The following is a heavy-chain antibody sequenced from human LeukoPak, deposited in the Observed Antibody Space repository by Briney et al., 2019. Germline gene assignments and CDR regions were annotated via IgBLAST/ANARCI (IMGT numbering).Heavy chain of an antibody. Sequence: GGSVKLFCAASGFTFSGSAMHWVRHASGKGREWVGRIRSKANSYAPAYAASVKGRFTISRDDSKNTAYLQMNSLKTEDTAVYYCTRRYDSSGYYHYGMDVWGQGTTVTVSS. J-gene: IGHJ6*02. CDR1: GFTFSGSA. CDR3: TRRYDSSGYYHYGMDV. V-gene: IGHV3-73*01. CDR2: IRSKANSYAP. D-gene: IGHD3-22*01.